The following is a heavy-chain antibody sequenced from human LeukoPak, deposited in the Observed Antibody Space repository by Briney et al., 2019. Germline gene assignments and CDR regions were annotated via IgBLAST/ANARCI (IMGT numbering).Heavy chain of an antibody. CDR1: GYTFSSYY. CDR2: INPSGRTT. CDR3: ARDPGGSGDY. Sequence: ASVKVSCEASGYTFSSYYMLWVRQAPGQGLEWVGIINPSGRTTRYAQKFQGRVTMTRDTSTSTLYMELSSLRYEDTAVYYCARDPGGSGDYWGQGTLITVSS. V-gene: IGHV1-46*01. D-gene: IGHD3-16*01. J-gene: IGHJ4*02.